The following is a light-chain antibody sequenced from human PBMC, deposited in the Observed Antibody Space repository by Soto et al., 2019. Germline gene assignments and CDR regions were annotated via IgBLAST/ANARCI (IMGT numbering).Light chain of an antibody. CDR3: QQSNKWRT. Sequence: EIVMTQSPATLSLSPGERATLSCRASQSVSSNLAWYQQKPGQAPRLLIYDASTRATGVPARISGSGSGTEFTLTISSLQSEDFAVYYCQQSNKWRTFGQGTKVEIK. V-gene: IGKV3-15*01. CDR2: DAS. J-gene: IGKJ1*01. CDR1: QSVSSN.